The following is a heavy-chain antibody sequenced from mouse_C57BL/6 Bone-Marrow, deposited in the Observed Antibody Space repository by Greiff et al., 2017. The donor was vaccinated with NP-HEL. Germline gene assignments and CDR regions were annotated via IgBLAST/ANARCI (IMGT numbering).Heavy chain of an antibody. CDR1: GFTFSDAW. V-gene: IGHV6-6*01. D-gene: IGHD1-1*01. J-gene: IGHJ3*01. CDR2: IRNKANNHAT. Sequence: EVQGVESGGGLVQPGGSMKLSCAASGFTFSDAWMDWVRQSPEKGLEWVAEIRNKANNHATYYAESVKGRFTISRDDSKSSAYQQRSSLSAEDTGIYYCTRQHYYGSSPWFAYWGQGTLVTVSA. CDR3: TRQHYYGSSPWFAY.